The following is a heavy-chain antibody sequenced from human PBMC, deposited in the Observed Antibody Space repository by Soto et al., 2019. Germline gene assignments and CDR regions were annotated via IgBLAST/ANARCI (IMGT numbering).Heavy chain of an antibody. Sequence: EVQLLESGGDLVQPGGSLRLVCAASGFTFSNSGMRWVRQAPGQGLEWVSSIGPSGNTYYSDAVKGRFPISRDISKNTLFLQMDRLRAEDAATYYYAKLLHNSYYKVMDVWGQGTTVTVSS. D-gene: IGHD4-4*01. CDR2: IGPSGNT. V-gene: IGHV3-23*01. J-gene: IGHJ6*02. CDR1: GFTFSNSG. CDR3: AKLLHNSYYKVMDV.